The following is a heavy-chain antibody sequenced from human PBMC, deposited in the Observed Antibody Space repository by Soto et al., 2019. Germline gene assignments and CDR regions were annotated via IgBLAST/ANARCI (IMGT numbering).Heavy chain of an antibody. CDR1: GFTFSMYW. V-gene: IGHV3-74*01. CDR3: AKQLRGSGWYPLDS. D-gene: IGHD6-19*01. CDR2: INDDGIST. J-gene: IGHJ4*02. Sequence: PGGSLRLSCAASGFTFSMYWMHWVRQVPGKGPEWVSRINDDGISTNYADSVKGRFTVSRDNSNNTLYLEMNSLRTEDTAVYYCAKQLRGSGWYPLDSWGQGTPVTVSS.